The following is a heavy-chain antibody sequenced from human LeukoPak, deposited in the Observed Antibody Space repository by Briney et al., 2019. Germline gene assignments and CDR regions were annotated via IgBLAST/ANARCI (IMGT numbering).Heavy chain of an antibody. CDR2: VNEVGGT. J-gene: IGHJ5*02. V-gene: IGHV4-34*01. Sequence: GSLRLSCAASGFTFSSYEMNWVRQTPSKGLEWIGEVNEVGGTNISPSLRNRVILSVDTSKNQFFLKLISVTVADTAVYYCARGQGATVPHVGKNWFDPWGQGTRVTVSP. D-gene: IGHD1-26*01. CDR3: ARGQGATVPHVGKNWFDP. CDR1: GFTFSSYE.